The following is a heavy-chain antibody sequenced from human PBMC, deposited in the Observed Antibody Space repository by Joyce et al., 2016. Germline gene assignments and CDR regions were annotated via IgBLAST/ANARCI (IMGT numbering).Heavy chain of an antibody. J-gene: IGHJ4*02. Sequence: QLQLQESGSGLVKPSQTLSLTCAVSGAAVSSGCDSWSWIRQPPGKGLEWIGYIYHNESTDDNPSLKSRVTISVDRSKNQFSLKLASVTAADTAVYYCASGFNFKGRSFFDYWGQGALVTVSS. V-gene: IGHV4-30-2*01. D-gene: IGHD3-10*01. CDR3: ASGFNFKGRSFFDY. CDR1: GAAVSSGCDS. CDR2: IYHNEST.